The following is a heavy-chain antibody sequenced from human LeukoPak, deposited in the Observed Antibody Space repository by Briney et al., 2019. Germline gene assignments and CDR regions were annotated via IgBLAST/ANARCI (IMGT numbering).Heavy chain of an antibody. CDR1: GITLSNYG. V-gene: IGHV3-23*01. CDR2: IGGSGGRT. J-gene: IGHJ4*02. Sequence: PGGSLRLSCAVSGITLSNYGMSWVRQAPGKGLEWVAGIGGSGGRTNYADSVKGRFTISRDSPKNTLYLQMKSLRAEDTAVYFCAKRGVVIRVVLVGFHKEAYYFDSWGQGALVTVSS. CDR3: AKRGVVIRVVLVGFHKEAYYFDS. D-gene: IGHD3-10*01.